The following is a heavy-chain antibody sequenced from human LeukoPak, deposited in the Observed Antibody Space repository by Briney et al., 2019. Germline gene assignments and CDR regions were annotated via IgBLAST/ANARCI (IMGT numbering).Heavy chain of an antibody. J-gene: IGHJ4*02. CDR1: GGSVISYY. D-gene: IGHD5-18*01. V-gene: IGHV4-59*02. CDR3: ARSGGGYTATILGYFFDY. CDR2: IYSNGST. Sequence: SEALSLTCSVSGGSVISYYWSWIRQPPGKGLEGLGYIYSNGSTNFHPSLKSRLTISVDTSKNQISLKLTSVTVADTAVYYCARSGGGYTATILGYFFDYWGRGALVTVSS.